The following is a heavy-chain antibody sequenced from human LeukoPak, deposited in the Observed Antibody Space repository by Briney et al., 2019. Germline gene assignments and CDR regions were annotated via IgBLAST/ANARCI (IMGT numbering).Heavy chain of an antibody. D-gene: IGHD6-13*01. Sequence: SVKVSCKASGFTFTSSAMQWVRQARGQRLEWIGWIVVGSGNTNYAQKFQERVTITRDMSTSTAYMELSSLRSEDTAVYYCARDLAAAGILYYYYGMDVWGQGTTVTVSS. J-gene: IGHJ6*02. CDR3: ARDLAAAGILYYYYGMDV. V-gene: IGHV1-58*02. CDR1: GFTFTSSA. CDR2: IVVGSGNT.